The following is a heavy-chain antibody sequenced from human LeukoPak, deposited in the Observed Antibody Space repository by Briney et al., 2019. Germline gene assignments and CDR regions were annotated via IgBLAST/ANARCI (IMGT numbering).Heavy chain of an antibody. V-gene: IGHV1-69*05. J-gene: IGHJ5*02. Sequence: SVKVSCKASGGTFSSYAISWVRQAPGQGLEWMGGIIPIFGTANYAQKFQGRVTITTDESTSTAYMELSSLRSEDTAVYYCARDGYTRGSRFDPWGQGTLVTVSS. CDR1: GGTFSSYA. D-gene: IGHD5-24*01. CDR2: IIPIFGTA. CDR3: ARDGYTRGSRFDP.